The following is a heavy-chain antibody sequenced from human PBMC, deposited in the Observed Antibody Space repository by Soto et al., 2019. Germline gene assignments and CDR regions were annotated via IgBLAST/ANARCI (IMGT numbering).Heavy chain of an antibody. D-gene: IGHD3-22*01. CDR3: AKIESRFFYDSTGYYPFDY. V-gene: IGHV3-30*18. CDR1: GFTFSRWG. Sequence: PGGSLRLSCAASGFTFSRWGMFWVRQAPGKGLEWVGSISYDGSNQYYADSVMGRFTISRDNSKNTVYLQMNSLRAEDTAVYYCAKIESRFFYDSTGYYPFDYWGQGTLVTVSS. J-gene: IGHJ4*02. CDR2: ISYDGSNQ.